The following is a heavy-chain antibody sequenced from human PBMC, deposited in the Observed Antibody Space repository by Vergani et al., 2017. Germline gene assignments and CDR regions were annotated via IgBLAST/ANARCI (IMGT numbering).Heavy chain of an antibody. CDR1: GFTFSSYG. D-gene: IGHD2-2*01. CDR3: AKVTDTTKPVPAALDY. Sequence: QVQLVESGGGVVQPGGSLRLSCAASGFTFSSYGMHWVRQAPGKGLEWVAFIRYDGSNKYYADSVKGRFTISRDNSKNTLYLQMNSLRAEDTAVYYCAKVTDTTKPVPAALDYWGQGTLVTVSS. V-gene: IGHV3-30*02. J-gene: IGHJ4*02. CDR2: IRYDGSNK.